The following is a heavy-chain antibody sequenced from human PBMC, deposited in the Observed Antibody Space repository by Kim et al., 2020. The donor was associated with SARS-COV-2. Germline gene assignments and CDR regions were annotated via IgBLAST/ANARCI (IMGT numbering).Heavy chain of an antibody. V-gene: IGHV1-24*01. Sequence: IYAQTFPGRVTMTEDTSTDTAYMELSSLRSEDTAVYYCATEILTVGAFDIWGQGTMVTVSS. D-gene: IGHD4-17*01. CDR3: ATEILTVGAFDI. J-gene: IGHJ3*02.